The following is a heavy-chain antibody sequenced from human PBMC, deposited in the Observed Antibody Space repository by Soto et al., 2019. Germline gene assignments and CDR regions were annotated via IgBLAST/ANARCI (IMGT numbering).Heavy chain of an antibody. CDR3: AKEEGDYDFWSGYRYNWFDP. CDR2: ISGSGGST. J-gene: IGHJ5*02. CDR1: GFTFSSYA. V-gene: IGHV3-23*01. Sequence: EVQPLESGGGLVQPGGSLRLSCAASGFTFSSYAMSWVRQAPGKGLEWVSAISGSGGSTYYADSVKGRFTISRDNSKNTLYLQMNSLRAEDTAVYYCAKEEGDYDFWSGYRYNWFDPWGQGTLVTVSS. D-gene: IGHD3-3*01.